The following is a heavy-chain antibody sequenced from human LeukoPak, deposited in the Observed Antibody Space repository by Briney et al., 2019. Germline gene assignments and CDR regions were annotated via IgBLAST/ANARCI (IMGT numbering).Heavy chain of an antibody. J-gene: IGHJ4*02. Sequence: GGSLRLSCAASGFTLSNAGMTWVRQAPGKGLEWVSAISGSGGSTYYADSVKGRFTISRDNSKNTLYLQMNSLRAEDTAVYYCAKIRSSGWYYFDYWGQGTLVTVSS. CDR3: AKIRSSGWYYFDY. CDR1: GFTLSNAG. D-gene: IGHD6-19*01. V-gene: IGHV3-23*01. CDR2: ISGSGGST.